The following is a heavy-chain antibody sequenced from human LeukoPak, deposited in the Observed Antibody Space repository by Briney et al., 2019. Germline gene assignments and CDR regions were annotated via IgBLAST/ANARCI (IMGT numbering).Heavy chain of an antibody. J-gene: IGHJ4*02. V-gene: IGHV3-21*04. Sequence: GGSLRLSCAASGFTFSSYSMNWVRHAPGKGLEWVSSISSSSSYIYYADSVKGRLTISRDNAKNSLYLQMNSLRAEDTAVYYCARGRLYSSKKGDVFDYWGQGTLVTVSS. CDR3: ARGRLYSSKKGDVFDY. CDR2: ISSSSSYI. CDR1: GFTFSSYS. D-gene: IGHD6-13*01.